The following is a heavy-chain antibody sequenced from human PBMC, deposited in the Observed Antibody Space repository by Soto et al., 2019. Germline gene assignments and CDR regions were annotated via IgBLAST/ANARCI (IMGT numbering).Heavy chain of an antibody. CDR3: TAEGSNGYVY. Sequence: LRLSCAASVFTFSNAWMSWVRHGQCRWLELVGLIKRKTDAETSDYDAPVEGRHTITREDSENTLYLQMNSFKTEDTAVYYCTAEGSNGYVYWGQGTLVTVSS. CDR2: IKRKTDAETS. CDR1: VFTFSNAW. V-gene: IGHV3-15*01. D-gene: IGHD5-18*01. J-gene: IGHJ4*02.